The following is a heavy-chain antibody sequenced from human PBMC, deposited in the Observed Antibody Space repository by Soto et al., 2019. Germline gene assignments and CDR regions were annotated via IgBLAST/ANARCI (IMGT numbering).Heavy chain of an antibody. V-gene: IGHV3-15*01. J-gene: IGHJ5*01. D-gene: IGHD4-4*01. CDR3: TSEKGWRQSPLDS. CDR2: IKSKSSGGTT. CDR1: GFIFRNAW. Sequence: LVESGGGLVKTGGSIRLSCAASGFIFRNAWMSWVRQAPGKGLEWVGRIKSKSSGGTTDYAAPVEGRDAITRDDTKRILYLQMTSLTIGDTAVYFCTSEKGWRQSPLDSWGQGALVTVSS.